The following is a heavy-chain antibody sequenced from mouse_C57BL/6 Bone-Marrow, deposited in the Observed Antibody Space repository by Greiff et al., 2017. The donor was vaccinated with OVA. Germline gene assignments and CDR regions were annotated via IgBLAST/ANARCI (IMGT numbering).Heavy chain of an antibody. D-gene: IGHD2-1*01. J-gene: IGHJ2*01. CDR1: GYTFTDYY. CDR2: INPNNGGT. CDR3: ANLYGNYGGY. Sequence: EVQLQQSGPELVKPGASVKISCKASGYTFTDYYMNWVKQSHGKSLEWIGDINPNNGGTSYNQKFKGKATLTVDKSSSTAYMELRSLTSEDSAVYYCANLYGNYGGYWGQGTTLTVSS. V-gene: IGHV1-26*01.